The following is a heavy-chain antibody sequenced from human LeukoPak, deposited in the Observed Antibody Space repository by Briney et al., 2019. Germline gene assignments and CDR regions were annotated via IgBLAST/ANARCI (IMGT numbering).Heavy chain of an antibody. V-gene: IGHV3-30*18. J-gene: IGHJ4*02. CDR3: AKLVVVTAIDY. CDR2: ISYDGSNK. CDR1: GFTFSSYG. Sequence: PGRSLRLSCAASGFTFSSYGMHWVRQAPGKGLEWVAVISYDGSNKYYADSVKGRFTISRDNSKNTLYLQMNSLRAEDTAVYYCAKLVVVTAIDYWGQGTLVTVSS. D-gene: IGHD2-21*02.